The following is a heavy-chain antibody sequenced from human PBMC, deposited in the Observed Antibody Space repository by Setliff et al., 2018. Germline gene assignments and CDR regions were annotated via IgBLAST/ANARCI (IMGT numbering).Heavy chain of an antibody. CDR2: ISSTGIPI. V-gene: IGHV3-64D*09. Sequence: SCSASGFTFSRYAMHWVRQAPRKGLESVSAISSTGIPIYYADSVKARFTISRDDAQNTLYLQMSSLRTDDTAVYYCVKDPSVYGADSGSIWGQGTMVTVSS. J-gene: IGHJ3*02. CDR1: GFTFSRYA. D-gene: IGHD2-21*02. CDR3: VKDPSVYGADSGSI.